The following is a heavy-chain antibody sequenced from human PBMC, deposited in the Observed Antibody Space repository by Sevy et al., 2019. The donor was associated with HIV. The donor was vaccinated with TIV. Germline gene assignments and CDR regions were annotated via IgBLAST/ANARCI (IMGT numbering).Heavy chain of an antibody. J-gene: IGHJ4*02. Sequence: GGSLRLSCAVSGFTFSSYAMNWVRQAPGKGLEWVSSINAISSNIYYADSVKGRFTISRDNAENSLYLQMNSVRAEDTAVYYCARDLFSGGNAVYGYWGQGTLVTVSS. V-gene: IGHV3-21*01. CDR3: ARDLFSGGNAVYGY. D-gene: IGHD2-15*01. CDR2: INAISSNI. CDR1: GFTFSSYA.